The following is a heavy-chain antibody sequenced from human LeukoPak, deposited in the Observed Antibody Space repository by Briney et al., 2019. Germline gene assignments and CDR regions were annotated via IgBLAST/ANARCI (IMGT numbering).Heavy chain of an antibody. J-gene: IGHJ5*02. CDR3: AWGDSSGYAFDP. CDR1: GGSISSGNYY. V-gene: IGHV4-61*02. Sequence: SQTLSLTCTVSGGSISSGNYYWSWIRQPAGKGREYIGRIYTTGGTSGSTYYNPSLKSRVTISVDTSKNQFSLKLSSVTAADTAVYYCAWGDSSGYAFDPWGQGTLVTVSS. D-gene: IGHD3-22*01. CDR2: IYTTGGTSGST.